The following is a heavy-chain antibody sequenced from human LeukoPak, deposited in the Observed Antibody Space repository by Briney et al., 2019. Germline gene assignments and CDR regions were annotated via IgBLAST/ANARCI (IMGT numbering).Heavy chain of an antibody. CDR3: SGGGPVAGTHKYFQH. V-gene: IGHV1-8*01. CDR2: MNPNRGDT. Sequence: ASVKVSCKASGYTFTSYDIHWVRQATGQGLEWMGRMNPNRGDTDYAQKFQGRVTMTRDTSISTAYMELSSLRSEDTALYYCSGGGPVAGTHKYFQHWGQGTLVTVSS. D-gene: IGHD6-19*01. J-gene: IGHJ1*01. CDR1: GYTFTSYD.